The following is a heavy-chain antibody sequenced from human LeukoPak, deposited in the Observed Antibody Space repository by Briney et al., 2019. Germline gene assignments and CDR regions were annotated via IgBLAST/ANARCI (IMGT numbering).Heavy chain of an antibody. CDR3: ARVGHCSTTRCLRPFDY. CDR1: GGSFSGYY. CDR2: IYYSGST. Sequence: PSETLSLTCAVYGGSFSGYYWSWIRQPPGKGLEWIGYIYYSGSTNYNPSLKSRDTISVDTSKNQFSLKLTSVTAADTAVYYCARVGHCSTTRCLRPFDYWGQGTLVTVSS. D-gene: IGHD2-2*01. J-gene: IGHJ4*02. V-gene: IGHV4-34*11.